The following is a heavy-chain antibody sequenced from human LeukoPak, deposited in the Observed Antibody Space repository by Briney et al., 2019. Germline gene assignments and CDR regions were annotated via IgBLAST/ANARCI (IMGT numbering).Heavy chain of an antibody. CDR1: GGSINSGTYY. J-gene: IGHJ4*02. D-gene: IGHD1-26*01. CDR2: IDSSGNT. V-gene: IGHV4-39*01. Sequence: SETLSLTCTVSGGSINSGTYYWGWIRQSPGKGLEWIGSIDSSGNTFYNPSLKSRVTISVDTSKNQFSLKLTSVTAADTAVYYCARHGGKINFSGSDPLDCWGQGTLVTVSS. CDR3: ARHGGKINFSGSDPLDC.